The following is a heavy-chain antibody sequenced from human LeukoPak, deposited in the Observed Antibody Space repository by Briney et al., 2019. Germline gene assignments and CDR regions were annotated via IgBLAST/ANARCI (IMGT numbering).Heavy chain of an antibody. V-gene: IGHV1-69*04. CDR1: GGTFSSYA. Sequence: SVKGSCKASGGTFSSYAISWVRQAPGQGLEWMGRIIPIFGIANYAQKFQGRVTITADKSTSTAYMELSSLRSEDTAVYYCARVSVRGSDYYDSSGYHYWGQGTLVTVSS. CDR2: IIPIFGIA. CDR3: ARVSVRGSDYYDSSGYHY. D-gene: IGHD3-22*01. J-gene: IGHJ4*02.